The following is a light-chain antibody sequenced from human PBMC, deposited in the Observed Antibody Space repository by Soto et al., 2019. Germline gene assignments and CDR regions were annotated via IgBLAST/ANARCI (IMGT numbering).Light chain of an antibody. Sequence: EMVLTQSPATLSLSPGDRATLSCRASQSVGRYLAWYQQRPGQAPRLLIYDSSNRVTGIPARLSGNGSGRDFTLTISSLEPEDFAVYYCQYHTDWPPYTFGQGTTLEI. CDR3: QYHTDWPPYT. CDR2: DSS. CDR1: QSVGRY. J-gene: IGKJ2*01. V-gene: IGKV3-11*02.